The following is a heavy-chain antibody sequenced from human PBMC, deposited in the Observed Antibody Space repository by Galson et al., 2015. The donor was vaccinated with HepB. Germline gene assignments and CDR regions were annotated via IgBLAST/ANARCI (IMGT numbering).Heavy chain of an antibody. CDR3: ARVPMVRGLHWYFDL. CDR1: GSSISNGGYS. J-gene: IGHJ2*01. CDR2: IYDSGST. Sequence: TLSLTCAVSGSSISNGGYSWSWIRQPPGKGLEWIGYIYDSGSTYYSPSLESRLTISLDRSKNQFSLKLSSMTAADTAVYYCARVPMVRGLHWYFDLWGRGTLVTVSS. D-gene: IGHD3-10*01. V-gene: IGHV4-30-2*01.